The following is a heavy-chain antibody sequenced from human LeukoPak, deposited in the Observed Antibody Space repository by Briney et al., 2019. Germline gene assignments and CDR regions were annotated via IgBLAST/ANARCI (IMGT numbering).Heavy chain of an antibody. D-gene: IGHD3-3*01. CDR1: GGSISSGGYY. J-gene: IGHJ4*02. Sequence: SQTLSLTCTVSGGSISSGGYYWSWIRQHPGKGLEWIGYIYYSGSTYYNPSLKSRVTISVDTSKNQFSPKLSSVTAADTAVYYCARAGGFFSPFGYWGQGTLVTVSS. CDR3: ARAGGFFSPFGY. CDR2: IYYSGST. V-gene: IGHV4-31*03.